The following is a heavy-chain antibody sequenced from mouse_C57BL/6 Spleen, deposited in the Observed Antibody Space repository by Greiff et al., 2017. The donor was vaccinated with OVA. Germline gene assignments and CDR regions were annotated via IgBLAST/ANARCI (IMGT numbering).Heavy chain of an antibody. V-gene: IGHV6-3*01. CDR2: IRPNSDNNTT. J-gene: IGHJ4*01. D-gene: IGHD2-1*01. CDR3: TQFLYGNYDAMDY. CDR1: GYTFSNYW. Sequence: EVKLEESGGGLVQPGGSMKLSCDASGYTFSNYWMNWVSQSPEKGLEWVAQIRPNSDNNTTNHAEYVKGRFTISRYESKSSVYLHMNNLRSEDTGIYYCTQFLYGNYDAMDYWGQGTSVTVSS.